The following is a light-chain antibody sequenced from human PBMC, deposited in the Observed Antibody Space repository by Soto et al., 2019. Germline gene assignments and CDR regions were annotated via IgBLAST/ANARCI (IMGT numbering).Light chain of an antibody. CDR3: QQSYSTLT. Sequence: DIQMTQSPSSLSASVGDRVTITCRASQSISSYLNWYQQKPGTAPKLLIYAASSLQSGVPSRFSGSGSGTDFTPTISNLQPEDFATYYCQQSYSTLTFGGGTKVDIK. V-gene: IGKV1-39*01. J-gene: IGKJ4*01. CDR1: QSISSY. CDR2: AAS.